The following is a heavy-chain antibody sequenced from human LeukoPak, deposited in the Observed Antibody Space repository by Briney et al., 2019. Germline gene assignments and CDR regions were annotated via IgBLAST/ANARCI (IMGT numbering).Heavy chain of an antibody. Sequence: GGSLRLSCAASGFTLSSYSMNWVRQGPGKGLEWLSYISSGSSTIYYADSVKGRFTISRDNSKNTLYLQMNSLRAEDTAVYYCARDALPLGYCSSTSCYSDYWGQGTLVTVSS. V-gene: IGHV3-48*01. J-gene: IGHJ4*02. D-gene: IGHD2-2*02. CDR1: GFTLSSYS. CDR2: ISSGSSTI. CDR3: ARDALPLGYCSSTSCYSDY.